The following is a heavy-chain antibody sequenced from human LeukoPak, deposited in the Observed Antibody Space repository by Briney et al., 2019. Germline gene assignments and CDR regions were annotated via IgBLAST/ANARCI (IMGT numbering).Heavy chain of an antibody. V-gene: IGHV1-18*01. J-gene: IGHJ6*01. Sequence: GASVKLSCKASGYTFTSYGISWVRQAPGQGLEWMGWISAYNGNTNYAQKLQGRVTMTTDTSTSTAYMELRSLRSDDTAVYYCARHSSRSYHERKSRWGYCNYYCVHVRGQGTPGTVSS. CDR2: ISAYNGNT. CDR3: ARHSSRSYHERKSRWGYCNYYCVHV. CDR1: GYTFTSYG. D-gene: IGHD1-26*01.